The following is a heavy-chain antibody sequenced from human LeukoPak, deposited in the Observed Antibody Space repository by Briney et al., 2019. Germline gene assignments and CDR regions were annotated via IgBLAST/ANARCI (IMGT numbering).Heavy chain of an antibody. CDR2: INPSGSST. Sequence: VASVTVSCKASGYTFTSYYMHWVRQAPGQGLEWMGIINPSGSSTSYAQKFQGRVTMTRDTSTSTAYMELRSLRSDDTAVYYCARGERWFDPWGQGTLVTVSS. D-gene: IGHD1-1*01. V-gene: IGHV1-46*01. CDR1: GYTFTSYY. J-gene: IGHJ5*02. CDR3: ARGERWFDP.